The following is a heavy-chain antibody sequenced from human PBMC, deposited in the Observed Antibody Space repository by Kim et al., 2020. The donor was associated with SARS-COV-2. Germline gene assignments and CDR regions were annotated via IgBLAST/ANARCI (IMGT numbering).Heavy chain of an antibody. Sequence: GGSLRLSCAASGFTFDDYTMHWVRQAPGKGLEWVSLISWDGGSTYYADSVKGRFTISRDNSKNSLYLQMNSLRTEDTALYYCAKEDDILTGYDYWGQGTLVTVSS. CDR3: AKEDDILTGYDY. CDR2: ISWDGGST. J-gene: IGHJ4*02. CDR1: GFTFDDYT. V-gene: IGHV3-43*01. D-gene: IGHD3-9*01.